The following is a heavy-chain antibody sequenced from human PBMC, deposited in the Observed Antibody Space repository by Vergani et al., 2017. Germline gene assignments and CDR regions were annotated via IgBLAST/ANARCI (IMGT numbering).Heavy chain of an antibody. CDR3: ARQRPKYCTNGVCYTGWFDP. D-gene: IGHD2-8*01. CDR2: ISGSGGST. V-gene: IGHV3-23*02. Sequence: EVQLLESGGGLAQPGGSLRLSCAASGFTFRNYAMSWVRQAPGKGLEWVSAISGSGGSTYYNPSLKSRLTISVDTSKNQFSLKLSSVTAADTAVYYCARQRPKYCTNGVCYTGWFDPWGQGTLVTVSS. J-gene: IGHJ5*02. CDR1: GFTFRNYA.